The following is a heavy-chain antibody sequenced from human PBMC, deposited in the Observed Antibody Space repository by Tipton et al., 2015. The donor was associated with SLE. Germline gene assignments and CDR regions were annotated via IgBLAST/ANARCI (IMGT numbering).Heavy chain of an antibody. D-gene: IGHD2-21*01. J-gene: IGHJ2*01. CDR2: IYHSGST. Sequence: TLSLTCTVSGYSIRSGYYWGWIRQPPGKGLEWIGSIYHSGSTYYNPSLKSRVTISVDTSKNQFSLKLSSVTAAATAVYYCARSGHIVVVVLGYFDVWGRGTLVTVSS. CDR3: ARSGHIVVVVLGYFDV. CDR1: GYSIRSGYY. V-gene: IGHV4-38-2*02.